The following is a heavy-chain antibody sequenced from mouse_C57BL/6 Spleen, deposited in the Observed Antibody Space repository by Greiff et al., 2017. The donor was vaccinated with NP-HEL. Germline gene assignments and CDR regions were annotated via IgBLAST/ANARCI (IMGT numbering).Heavy chain of an antibody. CDR2: IYPGSGNT. Sequence: VQRVESGAELVRPGASVKLSCKASGYTFTDYYINWVKQRPGQGLEWIARIYPGSGNTYYNEKFKGKATLTAEKSSSTAYMQLSSLTSEDSAVYFCARWYYGSSGYFDVWGTGTTVTVSS. CDR1: GYTFTDYY. D-gene: IGHD1-1*01. CDR3: ARWYYGSSGYFDV. V-gene: IGHV1-76*01. J-gene: IGHJ1*03.